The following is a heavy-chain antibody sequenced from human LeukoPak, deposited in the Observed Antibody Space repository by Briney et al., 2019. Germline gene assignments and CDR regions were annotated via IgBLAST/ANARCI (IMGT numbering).Heavy chain of an antibody. V-gene: IGHV3-74*01. CDR2: ISNDGTST. J-gene: IGHJ6*02. D-gene: IGHD3-10*01. CDR1: GLTFSNYW. CDR3: ARSSWFGKDGMDV. Sequence: PGGSLRLSCAVSGLTFSNYWMHWVRQAPGKGLVWVSRISNDGTSTSYADSVKGRFTISRDNAKNTLYLQMNSLRAEDTAVYYCARSSWFGKDGMDVWGQGTTVTVSS.